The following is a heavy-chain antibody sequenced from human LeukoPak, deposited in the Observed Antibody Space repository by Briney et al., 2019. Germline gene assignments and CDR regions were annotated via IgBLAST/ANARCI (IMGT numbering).Heavy chain of an antibody. D-gene: IGHD2-21*02. CDR3: AKDQNFVVMTATFAY. V-gene: IGHV3-23*01. J-gene: IGHJ4*02. Sequence: GGSLRLSCAASGFTFRSYAMYWVRQPPGKGLEWVSVISDSGGSTDYAESVKGRFTISRDNSKNTLYLQMNSLRAEDTAVYYCAKDQNFVVMTATFAYWGQGTLVTVSS. CDR1: GFTFRSYA. CDR2: ISDSGGST.